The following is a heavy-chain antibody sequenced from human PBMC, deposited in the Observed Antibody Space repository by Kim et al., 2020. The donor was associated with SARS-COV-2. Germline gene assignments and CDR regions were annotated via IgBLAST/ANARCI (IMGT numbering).Heavy chain of an antibody. Sequence: GGSLRLSCAASGFTFSSYEMNWVRQAPGKGLEWVSYISSSGSTIYYADSVKGRFTISRDNAKNSLYLQMNSLRAEDTAVYYCARVSGAGYYYYMDVWGKGTTVTVSS. CDR2: ISSSGSTI. V-gene: IGHV3-48*03. J-gene: IGHJ6*03. CDR1: GFTFSSYE. CDR3: ARVSGAGYYYYMDV. D-gene: IGHD3-10*01.